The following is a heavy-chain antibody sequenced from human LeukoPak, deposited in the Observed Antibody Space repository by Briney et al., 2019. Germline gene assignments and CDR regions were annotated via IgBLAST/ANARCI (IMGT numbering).Heavy chain of an antibody. CDR1: GLTLTNYA. D-gene: IGHD1-14*01. Sequence: QPGGSLRLSCAASGLTLTNYAMSWARQAPGKGLEWISGDSISDIYTHYADSVKGRFTVSRDASKNTLYLDMSSLRAEDTALYYCARARSTTNGLFDYWGQGTLVTVSP. CDR3: ARARSTTNGLFDY. CDR2: DSISDIYT. J-gene: IGHJ4*02. V-gene: IGHV3-23*01.